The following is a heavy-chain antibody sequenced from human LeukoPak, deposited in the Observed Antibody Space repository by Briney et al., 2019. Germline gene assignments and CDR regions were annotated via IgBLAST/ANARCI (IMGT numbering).Heavy chain of an antibody. Sequence: GGSLRLSCTASGFTFGDYAMSWVRQAPGKGLGWVGFIRSKAYGGTTEYAASVKGRFTISRDDSKSIAYLQMNSLKTEDTAVYYCTRVGGSYSYYFDYWGQGTLVTVSS. CDR3: TRVGGSYSYYFDY. V-gene: IGHV3-49*04. CDR2: IRSKAYGGTT. CDR1: GFTFGDYA. J-gene: IGHJ4*02. D-gene: IGHD1-26*01.